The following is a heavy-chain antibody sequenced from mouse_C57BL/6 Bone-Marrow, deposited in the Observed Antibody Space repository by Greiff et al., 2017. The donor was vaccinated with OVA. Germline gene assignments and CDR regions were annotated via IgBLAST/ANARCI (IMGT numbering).Heavy chain of an antibody. CDR2: IDPSDSET. Sequence: QVQLQQPGAELVRLGSSVKLSCKASGYTFTSYWMHWVKQRPIQGLEWIGNIDPSDSETHYNQKFKDKATLTVDKSSSTAYMQLSSLTSEDSAVYYCARRSYSNPFAYWGQGTLVTVSA. V-gene: IGHV1-52*01. J-gene: IGHJ3*01. CDR1: GYTFTSYW. CDR3: ARRSYSNPFAY. D-gene: IGHD2-5*01.